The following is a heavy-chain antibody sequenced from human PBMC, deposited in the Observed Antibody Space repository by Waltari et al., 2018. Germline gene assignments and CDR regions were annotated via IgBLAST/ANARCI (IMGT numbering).Heavy chain of an antibody. CDR1: GYSLSELS. CDR3: TTDIMLRVFSNV. V-gene: IGHV1-24*01. Sequence: QVQLVQSGAEVRKPGASVKVSCKVSGYSLSELSMHWVRQAPGKGLGWVGGLDPEDEETVYAQKVQGRVTMTEDTSTDTAYMELSSLRSDDTAVYYCTTDIMLRVFSNVWGQGTTVTVSS. D-gene: IGHD3-10*01. CDR2: LDPEDEET. J-gene: IGHJ6*02.